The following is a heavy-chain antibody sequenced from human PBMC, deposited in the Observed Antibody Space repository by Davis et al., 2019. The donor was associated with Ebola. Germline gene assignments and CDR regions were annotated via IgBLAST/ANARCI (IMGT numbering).Heavy chain of an antibody. CDR3: ARARSLAAAGMGFDY. J-gene: IGHJ4*02. CDR2: ISSSSCYI. V-gene: IGHV3-21*01. Sequence: GESLKISCAASRFILSAYSMNWVRQAPGKGPEWVSSISSSSCYINYADSVKGRFTISRVNAKNSLYLQMNSLRAEDTAVYYCARARSLAAAGMGFDYWGQGTLVTVSS. D-gene: IGHD6-13*01. CDR1: RFILSAYS.